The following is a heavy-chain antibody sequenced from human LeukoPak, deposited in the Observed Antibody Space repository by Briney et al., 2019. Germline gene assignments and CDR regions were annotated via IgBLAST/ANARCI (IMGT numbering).Heavy chain of an antibody. CDR3: ANALGGGNTWYYFDC. V-gene: IGHV3-23*01. Sequence: GGSLRLSCAASGFTFNSYAMSWVRQAPGKGLEWVSSLSGSGGSPNYANSVKGRFTISRDNSKNTLYLQMNSLRAEDTAVYYCANALGGGNTWYYFDCWGQGTLVTVSS. J-gene: IGHJ4*02. CDR1: GFTFNSYA. CDR2: LSGSGGSP. D-gene: IGHD6-13*01.